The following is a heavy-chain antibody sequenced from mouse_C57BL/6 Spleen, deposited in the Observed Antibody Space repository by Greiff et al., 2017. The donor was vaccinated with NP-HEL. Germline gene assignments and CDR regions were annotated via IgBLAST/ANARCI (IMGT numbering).Heavy chain of an antibody. CDR3: ARRDPDGYWFAY. D-gene: IGHD2-3*01. CDR1: GYTFTSYW. CDR2: IYPSDSYT. J-gene: IGHJ3*01. V-gene: IGHV1-59*01. Sequence: VQLQQPGAELVRPGTSVKLSCKASGYTFTSYWMHWVKQRPGQGLEWIGVIYPSDSYTNYNQKFKGKATLTVDTSSSTAYMQLSSLTSEDSAVYYCARRDPDGYWFAYWGQGTLVTVSA.